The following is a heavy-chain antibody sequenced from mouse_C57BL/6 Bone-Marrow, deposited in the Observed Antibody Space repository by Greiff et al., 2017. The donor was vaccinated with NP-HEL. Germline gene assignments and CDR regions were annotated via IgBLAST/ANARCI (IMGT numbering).Heavy chain of an antibody. J-gene: IGHJ3*01. V-gene: IGHV1-15*01. D-gene: IGHD2-4*01. CDR1: GYTFTDYE. CDR3: TRWGYDYDDLFAY. CDR2: LDPEPGGT. Sequence: QVQLQQSGAELVRPGASVTLSCKASGYTFTDYEMHWVKQTPVHGLEWIGALDPEPGGTAYNQKFKGKAILTADKSSSTAYMELRSLTSEDSAVYYCTRWGYDYDDLFAYWGQGTLVTVSA.